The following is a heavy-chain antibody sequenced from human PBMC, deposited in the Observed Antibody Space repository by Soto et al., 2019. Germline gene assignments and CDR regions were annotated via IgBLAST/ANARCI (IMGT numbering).Heavy chain of an antibody. J-gene: IGHJ4*02. CDR2: ISGSGGST. D-gene: IGHD1-1*01. CDR1: GFSFTSYA. V-gene: IGHV3-23*01. CDR3: ARDRWKTQSREVDY. Sequence: EVQLLESGGGLVQPGGSLRLSCAASGFSFTSYAMNWVRQAPGKGLEWVSGISGSGGSTYYADSVKGRFTISRDNSKNTLYLQMNSLEAEDTAVYYCARDRWKTQSREVDYWGQGTLVTVSS.